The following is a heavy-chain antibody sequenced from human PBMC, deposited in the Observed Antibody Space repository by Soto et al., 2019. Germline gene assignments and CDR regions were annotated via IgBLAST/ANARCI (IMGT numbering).Heavy chain of an antibody. D-gene: IGHD3-22*01. CDR2: IYSGGST. CDR3: ARDGVFATSGYLGVRAFDI. J-gene: IGHJ3*02. V-gene: IGHV3-53*01. CDR1: GFTVSSNY. Sequence: LRLSCAASGFTVSSNYMSWVRQAPGKGLEWVSVIYSGGSTYYADSVKGRFTISRDNSKNTLYLQMNSLRAEDTAVYYCARDGVFATSGYLGVRAFDIWGQGTMVTVSS.